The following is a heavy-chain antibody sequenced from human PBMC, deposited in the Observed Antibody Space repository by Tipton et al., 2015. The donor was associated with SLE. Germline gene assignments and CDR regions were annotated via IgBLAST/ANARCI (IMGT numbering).Heavy chain of an antibody. V-gene: IGHV3-48*03. CDR3: ARGVLSATFDY. J-gene: IGHJ4*02. CDR2: ISSSGSTI. CDR1: GFTFSSYE. Sequence: SLRLSCAASGFTFSSYEMNWVRQAPGKGLEWVSYISSSGSTIYYADSVKGRFTISRDNAKNSLYLQMNSLRAEDTAVYYCARGVLSATFDYWGQGTLVTVSS.